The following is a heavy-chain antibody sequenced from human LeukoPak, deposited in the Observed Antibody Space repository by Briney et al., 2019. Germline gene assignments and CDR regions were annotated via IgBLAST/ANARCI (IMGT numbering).Heavy chain of an antibody. CDR1: GFTFSSYW. J-gene: IGHJ5*02. CDR3: AREAQVGYCSGGSCVDYNWFDP. Sequence: GGSLRLSCAASGFTFSSYWMHWVRQAPGKGLVWVSRINSDGSITSYADSVKGRFTISRDNAKNTLYLQMNSLRAEDTAVYYCAREAQVGYCSGGSCVDYNWFDPWGQGTLVTVSS. D-gene: IGHD2-15*01. V-gene: IGHV3-74*01. CDR2: INSDGSIT.